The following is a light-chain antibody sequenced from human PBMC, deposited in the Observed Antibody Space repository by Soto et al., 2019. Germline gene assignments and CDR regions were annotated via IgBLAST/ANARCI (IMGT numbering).Light chain of an antibody. CDR2: GAS. Sequence: EIVMTQSPATLSVSPGERATLSCRASQSVSSNLAWYQQKPGQAPRLLIYGASTRATGIPARFSGSGSGTEFTLTISSLQSEDFAVYSCQQYGRPPQTFGQGTKVEIK. J-gene: IGKJ1*01. CDR1: QSVSSN. V-gene: IGKV3-15*01. CDR3: QQYGRPPQT.